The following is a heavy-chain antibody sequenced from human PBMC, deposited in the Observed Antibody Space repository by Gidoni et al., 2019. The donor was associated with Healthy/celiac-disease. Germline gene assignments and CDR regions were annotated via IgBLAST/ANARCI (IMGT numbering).Heavy chain of an antibody. CDR3: AIGLRKVRWTYSMDDFDI. CDR1: GFTWEDYS. Sequence: EVQLVESGGGLVQPGRSLRLSCAATGFTWEDYSMPWVRQAPGKGLEWVSGISWNIGSIAYADSVKGRFTISRDNAKNSLYLQMNSLRAEDTAFYYCAIGLRKVRWTYSMDDFDIWGQGTMVTVSS. CDR2: ISWNIGSI. D-gene: IGHD1-7*01. V-gene: IGHV3-9*01. J-gene: IGHJ3*02.